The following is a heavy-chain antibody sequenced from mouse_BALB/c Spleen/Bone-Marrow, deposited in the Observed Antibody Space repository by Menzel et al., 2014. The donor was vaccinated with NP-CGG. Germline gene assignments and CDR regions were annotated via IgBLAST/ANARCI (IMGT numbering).Heavy chain of an antibody. Sequence: EVHLVESGGGLVQPGGFLRLSCAASGFTFTDHYMSWVRQPPGKALEWLGFIRNKANGYTTEYSASVKGRFTISRDNSQSIVYLQMNTLGAEDSATYYCARDYLYYFDYWGQGTTLTVSS. D-gene: IGHD2-1*01. J-gene: IGHJ2*01. V-gene: IGHV7-3*02. CDR2: IRNKANGYTT. CDR3: ARDYLYYFDY. CDR1: GFTFTDHY.